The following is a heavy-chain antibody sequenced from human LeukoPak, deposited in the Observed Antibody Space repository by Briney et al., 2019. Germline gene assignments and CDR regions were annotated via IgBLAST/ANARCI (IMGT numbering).Heavy chain of an antibody. J-gene: IGHJ6*02. D-gene: IGHD3-10*01. Sequence: ASVKVSCKASGYTFTGYYMHWVRQAPGQGLEWMGWINPNSGGTNYAQKFQGRVTMTRDTSISIAYMELSRLRSDDTAVYYCATSGDSTSYYYYGMDVWGQGTTVTVSS. V-gene: IGHV1-2*02. CDR1: GYTFTGYY. CDR2: INPNSGGT. CDR3: ATSGDSTSYYYYGMDV.